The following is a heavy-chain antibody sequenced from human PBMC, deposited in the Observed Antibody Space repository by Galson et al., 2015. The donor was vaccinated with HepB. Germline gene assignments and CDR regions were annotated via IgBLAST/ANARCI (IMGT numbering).Heavy chain of an antibody. Sequence: SLRLSCAASGFTFSSYSMNWVRQAPGKGLEWVSSISSSSSYIYYADSVKGRFTISRDNAKNSQYLQLNSLRAEDTAVYYCARLTTVVGLRFDYWGQGTLVTVSS. CDR3: ARLTTVVGLRFDY. J-gene: IGHJ4*02. CDR1: GFTFSSYS. V-gene: IGHV3-21*01. D-gene: IGHD4-23*01. CDR2: ISSSSSYI.